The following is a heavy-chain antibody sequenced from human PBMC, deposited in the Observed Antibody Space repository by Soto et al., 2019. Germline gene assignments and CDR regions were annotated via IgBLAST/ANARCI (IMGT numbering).Heavy chain of an antibody. Sequence: QPGGSLRLSCAASGFAFYTYGMHWVRQAPGKGLEWVAMISYDGSNEYFADSVKDRFTISRDNSKNTLYLQMNSLRPEDTAIYYCAKVVQYSSGWFFDSWGQGALVTVS. V-gene: IGHV3-30*18. CDR1: GFAFYTYG. J-gene: IGHJ4*02. CDR2: ISYDGSNE. CDR3: AKVVQYSSGWFFDS. D-gene: IGHD6-19*01.